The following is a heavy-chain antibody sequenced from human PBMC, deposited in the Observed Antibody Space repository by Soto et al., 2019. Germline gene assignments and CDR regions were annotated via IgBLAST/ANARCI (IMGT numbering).Heavy chain of an antibody. CDR1: GFTFSSYT. J-gene: IGHJ4*02. CDR3: ARDNPTGYSGYDTYDY. D-gene: IGHD5-12*01. CDR2: ISYDGSDK. Sequence: QVQLVESGGGVVQPGRSLRLSCAASGFTFSSYTMHWVRQAPGKGLEWVAVISYDGSDKYDADSVKGRFTISRDNSKNTLYLHMNSLRAEDTAVYYCARDNPTGYSGYDTYDYWGQGTLVTVSS. V-gene: IGHV3-30-3*01.